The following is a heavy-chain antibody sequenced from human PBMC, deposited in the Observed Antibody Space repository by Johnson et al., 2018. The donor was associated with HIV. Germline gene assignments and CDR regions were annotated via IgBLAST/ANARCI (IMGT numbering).Heavy chain of an antibody. CDR3: AKDINLEDAFDI. J-gene: IGHJ3*02. V-gene: IGHV3-66*01. CDR1: GFTVSSNY. Sequence: VQLVESGGGLVQPGGSLRLSCAASGFTVSSNYMSWVRQAPGKGLEWVSDIYSGGSTYYADSVKGRFTISRDNSKNTLYLQMNSLRAEDTAVYYCAKDINLEDAFDIWGQGTMVTVSS. CDR2: IYSGGST.